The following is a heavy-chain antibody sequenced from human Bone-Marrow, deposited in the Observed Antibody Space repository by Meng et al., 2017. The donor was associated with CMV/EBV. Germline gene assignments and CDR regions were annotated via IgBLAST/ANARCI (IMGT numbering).Heavy chain of an antibody. Sequence: SETLSLTCAISGDSVSSNSAAWNWIRQSPSRGLEWLGRTYYRSKWYDDYAMAVKSRITINPDTSKNQFSLQLNSVTPEDTAVYYCARDYYDSGAYYYTEEYYHGLDVWGQGNTVNV. D-gene: IGHD3-22*01. V-gene: IGHV6-1*01. CDR1: GDSVSSNSAA. CDR2: TYYRSKWYD. CDR3: ARDYYDSGAYYYTEEYYHGLDV. J-gene: IGHJ6*02.